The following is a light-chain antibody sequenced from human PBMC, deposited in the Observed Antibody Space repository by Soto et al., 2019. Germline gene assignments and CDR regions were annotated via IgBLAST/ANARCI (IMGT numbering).Light chain of an antibody. J-gene: IGLJ3*02. CDR1: SSDVGTCDC. CDR2: EVN. Sequence: QSVLTQPASVSGSPGQSITISCTGTSSDVGTCDCVSWYQQHPGKAPKLMIYEVNKRPSGVPDRFSGSKSGYTASLTVSGLQTEDEAFYYCSSSAGIYHYLVFGGGTKLTVL. V-gene: IGLV2-8*01. CDR3: SSSAGIYHYLV.